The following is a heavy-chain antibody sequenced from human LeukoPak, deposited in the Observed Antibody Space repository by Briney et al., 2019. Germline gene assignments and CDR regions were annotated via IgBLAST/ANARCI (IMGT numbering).Heavy chain of an antibody. V-gene: IGHV3-49*04. J-gene: IGHJ6*02. CDR2: IRSKAYGGTT. CDR3: TRMNYYYGMDV. Sequence: PGRSLRLSCTASGFTFGDYAMSWVRLAPGKGLEWVGFIRSKAYGGTTEYAASVKGRFTISRDDSKSIAYLQMNSLKTEDTAVYYCTRMNYYYGMDVWGQGTTVTVSS. CDR1: GFTFGDYA.